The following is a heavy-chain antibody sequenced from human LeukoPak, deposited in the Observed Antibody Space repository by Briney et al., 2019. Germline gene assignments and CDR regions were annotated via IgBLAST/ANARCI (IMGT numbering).Heavy chain of an antibody. CDR2: FDPEDGDT. J-gene: IGHJ4*02. D-gene: IGHD3-10*01. CDR1: GYTLTELS. Sequence: ASVKVSCKVSGYTLTELSMHWVRQAPGKGLEWKGGFDPEDGDTIYAQKFQGRVTMTEDTSTDTAYMELSSLRSEDTAVYYCASTYGSGSYPSFDYWGQGTLVTVSS. CDR3: ASTYGSGSYPSFDY. V-gene: IGHV1-24*01.